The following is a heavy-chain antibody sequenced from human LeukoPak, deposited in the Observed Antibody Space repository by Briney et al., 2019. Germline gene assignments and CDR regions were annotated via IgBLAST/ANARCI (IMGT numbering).Heavy chain of an antibody. CDR2: INHSGST. J-gene: IGHJ4*02. CDR3: AREKYSPGAVDY. CDR1: GGSFSGYY. D-gene: IGHD6-6*01. Sequence: SETLSLTCAVYGGSFSGYYWSWIRQPPGKGLEWIGEINHSGSTNYNPSLKSRVTISVDTSKNQFSLKLSSVTAADTAVYYCAREKYSPGAVDYWGQGSLVTVSS. V-gene: IGHV4-34*01.